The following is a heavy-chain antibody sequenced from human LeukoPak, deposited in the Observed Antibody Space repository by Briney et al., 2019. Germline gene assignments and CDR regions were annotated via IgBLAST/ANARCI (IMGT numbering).Heavy chain of an antibody. D-gene: IGHD1-26*01. CDR2: IYYSGST. J-gene: IGHJ6*02. V-gene: IGHV4-59*01. Sequence: SETLSLTCAVYGGSFSGYYWSWIRQPPGKGLEWIGYIYYSGSTKYNPSLKSRVTISIDTSKNQFSLKLSSVTAADTAIYYCAGVVGGSYSMDVWGQGTTVTVSS. CDR3: AGVVGGSYSMDV. CDR1: GGSFSGYY.